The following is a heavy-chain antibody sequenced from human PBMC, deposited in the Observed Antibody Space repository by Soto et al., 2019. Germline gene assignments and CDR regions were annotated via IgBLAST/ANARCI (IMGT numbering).Heavy chain of an antibody. V-gene: IGHV3-30-3*01. D-gene: IGHD1-26*01. CDR3: ARDSGYCYGMDV. CDR1: GFIFSSYA. CDR2: ISYDGSNK. Sequence: GGSLILSYAASGFIFSSYAMHWVRQAPGKGLEWVAVISYDGSNKYYADSVKGRFTISRDNSKNTLYLQMNSLRAEDTAVYYCARDSGYCYGMDVWGQGSTVIGS. J-gene: IGHJ6*02.